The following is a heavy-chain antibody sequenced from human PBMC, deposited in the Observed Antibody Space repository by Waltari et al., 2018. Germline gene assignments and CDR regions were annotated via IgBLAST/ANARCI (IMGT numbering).Heavy chain of an antibody. V-gene: IGHV4-59*01. CDR2: IYYSGST. D-gene: IGHD5-18*01. CDR1: GGSISSYY. J-gene: IGHJ6*03. Sequence: QVQLQESGPGLVKPSETLSLTCTVSGGSISSYYWSWIRQPPGKGLEWIGYIYYSGSTNYNPSLKSRCTISVDTSKNQFSLKLSSVTAADTAVYYCARITAMADYYYYYYMDVWGKGTTVTVSS. CDR3: ARITAMADYYYYYYMDV.